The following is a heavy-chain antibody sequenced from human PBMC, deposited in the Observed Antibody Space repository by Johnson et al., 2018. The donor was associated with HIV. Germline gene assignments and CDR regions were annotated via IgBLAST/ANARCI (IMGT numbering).Heavy chain of an antibody. CDR1: GFTFSNYA. CDR2: MSYDGSNK. D-gene: IGHD6-19*01. Sequence: QVQLVESGGGVVQPGGSLRLSCAASGFTFSNYAIHWVRQAPGKGLEWVAVMSYDGSNKYYADSVKGRFTISRDNSKNTLYLQMSSLRTEDTAVYYCARDEGSAWTFDAFDIWGQGTMVAVSS. V-gene: IGHV3-30-3*01. J-gene: IGHJ3*02. CDR3: ARDEGSAWTFDAFDI.